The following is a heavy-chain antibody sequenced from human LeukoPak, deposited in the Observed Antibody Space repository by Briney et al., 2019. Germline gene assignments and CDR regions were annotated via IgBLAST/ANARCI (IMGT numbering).Heavy chain of an antibody. CDR1: GFTVSSYY. D-gene: IGHD3-10*01. CDR3: AKEKHYYGSGSYYDY. CDR2: IYTGGGR. J-gene: IGHJ4*02. V-gene: IGHV3-53*05. Sequence: TGGSLRLSCAASGFTVSSYYMNWVRQAPGKELEWVSVIYTGGGRYYADSVRGRFTISRDNSKNTLYLQMNSLRAEDTAVYYYAKEKHYYGSGSYYDYWGQGTLVTVSS.